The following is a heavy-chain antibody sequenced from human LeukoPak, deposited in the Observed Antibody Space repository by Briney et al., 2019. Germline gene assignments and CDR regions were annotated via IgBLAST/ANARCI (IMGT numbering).Heavy chain of an antibody. D-gene: IGHD6-6*01. CDR1: GGSISSYY. V-gene: IGHV4-59*12. J-gene: IGHJ4*02. Sequence: KSSETLSLTCTVSGGSISSYYWSWIRQPPGKGLEWIGYIYYSGSTNYNPSLKSRVTISVDTSKNQFSLKLSSVTAADTAVYYCAREGLEYSSSSPLDYWGQGTLVTVSS. CDR3: AREGLEYSSSSPLDY. CDR2: IYYSGST.